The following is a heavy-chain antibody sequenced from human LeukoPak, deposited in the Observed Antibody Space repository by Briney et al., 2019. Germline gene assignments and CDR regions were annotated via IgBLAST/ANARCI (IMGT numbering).Heavy chain of an antibody. D-gene: IGHD3-22*01. CDR2: TFPGDSDT. CDR1: GYSFTTYW. Sequence: TGESLKISCKGSGYSFTTYWIGWVRQMPGKGLEWMGITFPGDSDTRYSPSFQGQVTISADKSISTAYLRWSSLKASDTAVYYCARREIHYDTAVGSAEYFQHWGQGTLVTVSS. J-gene: IGHJ1*01. CDR3: ARREIHYDTAVGSAEYFQH. V-gene: IGHV5-51*01.